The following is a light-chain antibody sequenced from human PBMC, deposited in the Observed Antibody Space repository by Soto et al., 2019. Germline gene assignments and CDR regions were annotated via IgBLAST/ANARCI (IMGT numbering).Light chain of an antibody. CDR3: SSYTTSSSYV. CDR2: DVT. V-gene: IGLV2-14*01. J-gene: IGLJ1*01. Sequence: LTQPASVSGSPGQSITISCTGTSSDVGGYIYVSWYQQHPGKAPKLMIYDVTSRPSGVSYRFSGSKSGNTASLTISGLQAEDEADYYCSSYTTSSSYVFGTGTKATVL. CDR1: SSDVGGYIY.